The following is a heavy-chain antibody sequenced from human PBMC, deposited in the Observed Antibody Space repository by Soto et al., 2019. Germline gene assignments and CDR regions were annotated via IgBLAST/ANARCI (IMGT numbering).Heavy chain of an antibody. V-gene: IGHV1-3*05. CDR3: AGSEYTSGWTGY. CDR1: GYTFTSYA. Sequence: QVQLVQSGAEEKQPGASVKVSCKASGYTFTSYAMHWVRQAPGQRLEWMGWINAGNDNTKYSQKFQGRVTITRDTSASTAYMELSSLRSEDTAVYYCAGSEYTSGWTGYWGQGTLVTVSS. CDR2: INAGNDNT. J-gene: IGHJ4*02. D-gene: IGHD6-19*01.